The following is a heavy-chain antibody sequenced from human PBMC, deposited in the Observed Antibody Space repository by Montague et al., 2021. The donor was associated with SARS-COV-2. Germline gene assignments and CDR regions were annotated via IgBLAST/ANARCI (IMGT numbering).Heavy chain of an antibody. D-gene: IGHD5-18*01. CDR3: AKGDTAMAPYNWFDP. CDR2: IGSTGGST. V-gene: IGHV3-23*01. CDR1: GFPFSIYA. Sequence: LSLSFSASGFPFSIYAMTWVRQAPGKGLEWLSAIGSTGGSTYYADSVKGRFTISRDNSKNTLYLQMNSLRAEDTAVYYCAKGDTAMAPYNWFDPWGQGTLVTVSS. J-gene: IGHJ5*02.